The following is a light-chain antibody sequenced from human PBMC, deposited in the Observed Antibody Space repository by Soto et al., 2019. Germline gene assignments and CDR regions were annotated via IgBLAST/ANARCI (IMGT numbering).Light chain of an antibody. CDR1: QSVSSSY. CDR2: GAS. V-gene: IGKV3-20*01. Sequence: PGERATLSCRASQSVSSSYLAWYQQKPGRAPRLLIYGASSRATGIPDRFSGSGSGTDFSLTISSPEPEDFAVYYCQQYGNSRSFGGGTKVEIK. CDR3: QQYGNSRS. J-gene: IGKJ4*01.